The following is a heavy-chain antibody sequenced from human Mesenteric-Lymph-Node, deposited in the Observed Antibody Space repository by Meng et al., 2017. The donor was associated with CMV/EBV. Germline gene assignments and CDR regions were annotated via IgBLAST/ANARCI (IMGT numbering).Heavy chain of an antibody. V-gene: IGHV4-30-4*08. CDR3: ARDMEGSYGSLNWFDP. D-gene: IGHD5-18*01. J-gene: IGHJ5*02. CDR2: IYYTGTT. Sequence: LRLSCTVSGGSITSYDYYWSWIRQPPGKGLEWIGYIYYTGTTYYSPSLRSRVTISRDTSKNQFSLKLSSVTAADTAVYYCARDMEGSYGSLNWFDPWGQGTLVTVSS. CDR1: GGSITSYDYY.